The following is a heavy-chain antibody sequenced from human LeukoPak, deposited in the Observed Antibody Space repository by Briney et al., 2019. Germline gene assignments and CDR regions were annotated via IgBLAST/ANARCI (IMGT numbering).Heavy chain of an antibody. Sequence: GGSLTLSCAASGFTFSDACMSWVRQSPGKGLEWVGRIKSKTYGGTTDYAAPVKGRFSISRDDSKNTVYLQMNSLKTEDTAVYYCTTATSYWGQGSLVTVSS. V-gene: IGHV3-15*01. CDR2: IKSKTYGGTT. CDR1: GFTFSDAC. J-gene: IGHJ4*02. CDR3: TTATSY.